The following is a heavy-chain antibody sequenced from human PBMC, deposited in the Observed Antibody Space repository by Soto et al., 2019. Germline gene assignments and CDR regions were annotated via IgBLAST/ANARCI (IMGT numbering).Heavy chain of an antibody. CDR1: GGSISSYY. Sequence: PSETLSLTCTVSGGSISSYYWSWIRQPPGKGLEWIGYIYYSGSTNYNPSLKSRVTISVDTSKNQFSLKLSSVTAADTAVYYCARAAIAVAGSRYYFDYWGQGTLVTVSS. D-gene: IGHD6-19*01. CDR3: ARAAIAVAGSRYYFDY. CDR2: IYYSGST. J-gene: IGHJ4*02. V-gene: IGHV4-59*01.